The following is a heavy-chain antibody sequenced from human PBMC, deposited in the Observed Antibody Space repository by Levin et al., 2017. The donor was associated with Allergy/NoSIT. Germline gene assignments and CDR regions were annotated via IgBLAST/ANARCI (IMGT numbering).Heavy chain of an antibody. J-gene: IGHJ4*02. D-gene: IGHD4-11*01. Sequence: KAGGSLRLSCKGSGYDFAYQWIAWVRQMPGKGLEWMGIIFPADSDARYGPSFEGQVTFSADRSISTAFLQWSGLKASDTAMYYCARPGITRSNFYFDSWGQGTLVTVAS. V-gene: IGHV5-51*01. CDR2: IFPADSDA. CDR3: ARPGITRSNFYFDS. CDR1: GYDFAYQW.